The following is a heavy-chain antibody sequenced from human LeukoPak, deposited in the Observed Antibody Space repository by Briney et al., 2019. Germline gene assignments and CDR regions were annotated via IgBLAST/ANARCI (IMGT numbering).Heavy chain of an antibody. J-gene: IGHJ4*02. D-gene: IGHD6-13*01. Sequence: GGSLRLSCAASGFTFSSYSMNWVRQAPGKGLEWVSSISSSSSYIYYADSVKGRFTISRDNAKNSLYLQMISLRAEDTAVYYCATSRYSSSWAPRGGWGQGTLVTVSS. CDR3: ATSRYSSSWAPRGG. V-gene: IGHV3-21*01. CDR2: ISSSSSYI. CDR1: GFTFSSYS.